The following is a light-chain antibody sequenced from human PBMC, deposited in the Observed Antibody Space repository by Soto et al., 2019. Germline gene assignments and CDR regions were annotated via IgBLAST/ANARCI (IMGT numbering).Light chain of an antibody. CDR1: QSVLYSPSNKNY. Sequence: DIVMTQSPDSLAVSLGERATINCRSSQSVLYSPSNKNYLTWYQQKPGQPPKLLIYWASTRESGVPDRFSGSGSGTDFTLTISSLQAEDVAVYYCQQYCSSPWTFGQGTKVEIK. CDR2: WAS. V-gene: IGKV4-1*01. J-gene: IGKJ1*01. CDR3: QQYCSSPWT.